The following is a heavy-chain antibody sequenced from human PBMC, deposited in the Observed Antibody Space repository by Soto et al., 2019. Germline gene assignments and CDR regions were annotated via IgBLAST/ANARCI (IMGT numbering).Heavy chain of an antibody. CDR3: VKDFRVGYDWTHD. Sequence: DVQLLESGGDLVQPGGSLRLSCAASGVIFSNYAMSWVRQAPGKGLEWVSLIRGSGGPTNYADSVKGRFTVSRDNSKSILLLQMNSLRAEDTAVYYCVKDFRVGYDWTHDWGQGTLVTVSS. V-gene: IGHV3-23*01. CDR2: IRGSGGPT. J-gene: IGHJ4*02. D-gene: IGHD5-12*01. CDR1: GVIFSNYA.